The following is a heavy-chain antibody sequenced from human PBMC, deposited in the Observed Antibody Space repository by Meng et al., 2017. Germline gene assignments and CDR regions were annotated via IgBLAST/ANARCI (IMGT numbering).Heavy chain of an antibody. CDR1: GGSISSYY. V-gene: IGHV4-59*01. Sequence: SETLSLTCAVSGGSISSYYWSWIRQPPGKGLEWIGYIYYSGSTNYNPSLKSRLTITADTSKNQFSLKLSSVTAADTAVYYCARGLDAYDIWGQGTMVTVSS. CDR2: IYYSGST. D-gene: IGHD3-16*01. CDR3: ARGLDAYDI. J-gene: IGHJ3*02.